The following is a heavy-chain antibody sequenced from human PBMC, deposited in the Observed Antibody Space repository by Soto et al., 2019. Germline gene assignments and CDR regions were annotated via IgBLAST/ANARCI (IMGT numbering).Heavy chain of an antibody. D-gene: IGHD6-13*01. V-gene: IGHV1-18*01. CDR2: ISPYNGNR. J-gene: IGHJ6*02. Sequence: SVKAYFEASCYSFTNYAISWVRQAPGQGLEWMGWISPYNGNRNYAQKFQGRVTMTTDTSTSTAYMELRSLRSDDTAVYYCARVPASSIWRSDFYFGMDVWGQGTTVTVSS. CDR1: CYSFTNYA. CDR3: ARVPASSIWRSDFYFGMDV.